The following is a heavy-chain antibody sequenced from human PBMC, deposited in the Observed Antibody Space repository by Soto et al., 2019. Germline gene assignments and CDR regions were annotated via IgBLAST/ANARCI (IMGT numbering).Heavy chain of an antibody. D-gene: IGHD3-10*01. J-gene: IGHJ1*01. V-gene: IGHV3-23*01. CDR2: ISGSGGST. Sequence: LRHSCAASGITFSSYAMSWVRQAPGKGLEWVSAISGSGGSTYYADSVKGRFTISRDNSKNTLYLQMNSLRAEDTAVYYCASKYYYGSGANFHHWGQGTLATVSS. CDR3: ASKYYYGSGANFHH. CDR1: GITFSSYA.